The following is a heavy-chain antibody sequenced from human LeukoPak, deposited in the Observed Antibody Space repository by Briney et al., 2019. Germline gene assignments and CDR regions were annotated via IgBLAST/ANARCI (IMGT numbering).Heavy chain of an antibody. V-gene: IGHV3-11*05. CDR3: ARGGTLADV. Sequence: PGGSLRLSCAASGFTFSDYYMSWFRQAPGKGLEWVSYISTSSSFTDYADSVKGRFTISRDNAKNSLYLQMNSLTAEDTAVYYCARGGTLADVWGQGTLVTVSS. D-gene: IGHD6-19*01. J-gene: IGHJ4*02. CDR1: GFTFSDYY. CDR2: ISTSSSFT.